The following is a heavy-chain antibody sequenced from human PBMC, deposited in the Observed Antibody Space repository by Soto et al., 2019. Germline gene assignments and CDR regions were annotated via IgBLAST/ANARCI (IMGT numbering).Heavy chain of an antibody. D-gene: IGHD3-3*01. CDR2: IIPILGIA. J-gene: IGHJ4*02. CDR3: ARDATIFGVAPKVYFDY. CDR1: GGTFSSYT. V-gene: IGHV1-69*04. Sequence: SVKVSCKASGGTFSSYTISWVRRAPGQGLEWMGRIIPILGIANYAQKFQGRVTITADKSTSTAYMELSSLRSEDTAVYYCARDATIFGVAPKVYFDYWGQGTLVTVSS.